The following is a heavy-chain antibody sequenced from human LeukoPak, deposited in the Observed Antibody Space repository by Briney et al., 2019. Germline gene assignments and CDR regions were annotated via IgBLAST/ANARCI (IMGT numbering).Heavy chain of an antibody. Sequence: SETLSLTCTVSGGSISSSSYYWGWIRQPPGKGLEWIGSIYYSGSTYHNPSLKSRVTISVDTSKNQFSLKLSSVTAADTAVYYCARVYYYDNSGYGKDYFDYWGQGTLVTVSS. CDR1: GGSISSSSYY. CDR2: IYYSGST. CDR3: ARVYYYDNSGYGKDYFDY. V-gene: IGHV4-39*01. J-gene: IGHJ4*02. D-gene: IGHD3-22*01.